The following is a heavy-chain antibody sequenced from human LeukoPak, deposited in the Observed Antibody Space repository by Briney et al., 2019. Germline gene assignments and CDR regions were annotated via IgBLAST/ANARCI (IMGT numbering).Heavy chain of an antibody. CDR3: AKDYDILTEYFDY. J-gene: IGHJ4*02. Sequence: PGGSLRLSCAASGFTFSSYGIHWVRQAPGKGLEWVAVISYDGTNKYYADSVKGRFTISRDNSKNTLYLQMNSLRAEDTAVYYCAKDYDILTEYFDYWGQGTLVTVSS. D-gene: IGHD3-9*01. CDR1: GFTFSSYG. V-gene: IGHV3-30*18. CDR2: ISYDGTNK.